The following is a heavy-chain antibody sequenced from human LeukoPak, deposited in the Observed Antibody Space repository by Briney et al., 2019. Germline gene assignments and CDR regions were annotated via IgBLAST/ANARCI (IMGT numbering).Heavy chain of an antibody. CDR3: VVVVEPPDSDGFDV. Sequence: GGSLRLSCAASGFTFGNSWVHWVRQAPGKGLVWVSLINADGSTATYADSVKGRFTISRDNARNTLSLQMNSLTIEDTAVYYCVVVVEPPDSDGFDVWGRGTMITVSS. V-gene: IGHV3-74*01. J-gene: IGHJ3*01. D-gene: IGHD1-14*01. CDR2: INADGSTA. CDR1: GFTFGNSW.